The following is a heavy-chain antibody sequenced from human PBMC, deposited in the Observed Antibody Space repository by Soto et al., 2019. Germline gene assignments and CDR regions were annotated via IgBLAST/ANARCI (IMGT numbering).Heavy chain of an antibody. CDR3: ARVFYYYDSSGYSARTFDY. CDR2: IYYSGST. CDR1: GGSISSSSYY. J-gene: IGHJ4*02. Sequence: LSLTCTVSGGSISSSSYYWGWIRQPPGKGLEWIGSIYYSGSTYYNPSLKSRVTISVDTSKNQFSLKLSSVTAADTAVYYCARVFYYYDSSGYSARTFDYWGQG. V-gene: IGHV4-39*07. D-gene: IGHD3-22*01.